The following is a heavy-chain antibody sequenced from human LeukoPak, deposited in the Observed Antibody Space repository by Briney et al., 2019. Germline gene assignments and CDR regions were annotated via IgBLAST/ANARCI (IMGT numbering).Heavy chain of an antibody. V-gene: IGHV3-30*02. CDR3: AKDGGGYYTWAFDY. Sequence: TGGSLRLSCAASGFTFSSYGMHWVRQAPGKGLGWVAFIRYDGSNKYYADSVKGRFTISRDNSKNTLYLQMNSLRAEDTAVYYCAKDGGGYYTWAFDYWGQGTLVTVSS. CDR1: GFTFSSYG. J-gene: IGHJ4*02. D-gene: IGHD3-22*01. CDR2: IRYDGSNK.